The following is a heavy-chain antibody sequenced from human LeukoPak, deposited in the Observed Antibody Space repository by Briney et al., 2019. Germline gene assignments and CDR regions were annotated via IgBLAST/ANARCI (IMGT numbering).Heavy chain of an antibody. J-gene: IGHJ4*02. Sequence: GGSLRLSCAASGFTFSNAWMSWVRQAPGKGLEWVGRIKSKTDGGTTDYAAPVKGRFTISRDDSKNTLYLQMNSLRAEDTAVYYCARDLRVYSSSWYSIDYWGQGTLVTVSS. CDR1: GFTFSNAW. V-gene: IGHV3-15*01. CDR2: IKSKTDGGTT. CDR3: ARDLRVYSSSWYSIDY. D-gene: IGHD6-13*01.